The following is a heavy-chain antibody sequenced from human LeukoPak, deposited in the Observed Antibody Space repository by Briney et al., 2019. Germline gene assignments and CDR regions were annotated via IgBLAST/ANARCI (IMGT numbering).Heavy chain of an antibody. CDR1: GFGFTVSNNY. Sequence: GGSLRLSCAASGFGFTVSNNYMNWVRQAPGKGLEWVSVIYDGGSTYYADSVKCRFTISRDNSKNTLYLQMNSLRTEDTAVYYCAGDWNGAYCFEYWGQGILVTVSS. V-gene: IGHV3-66*02. J-gene: IGHJ4*02. D-gene: IGHD1-1*01. CDR3: AGDWNGAYCFEY. CDR2: IYDGGST.